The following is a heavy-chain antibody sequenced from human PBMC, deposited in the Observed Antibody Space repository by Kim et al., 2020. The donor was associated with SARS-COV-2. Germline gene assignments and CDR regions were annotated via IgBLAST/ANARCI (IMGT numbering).Heavy chain of an antibody. J-gene: IGHJ6*02. V-gene: IGHV1-69*13. CDR2: IIPIFGTA. CDR1: GGTFSSYA. D-gene: IGHD6-13*01. CDR3: AREGIAAGGNYYYYGMDV. Sequence: SVKVSCKASGGTFSSYAISWVRQAPGQGLEWMGGIIPIFGTANYAQKFQGRVTITADESTSTAYMELSSLRSEDTAVYYCAREGIAAGGNYYYYGMDVWGQGTTVTVSS.